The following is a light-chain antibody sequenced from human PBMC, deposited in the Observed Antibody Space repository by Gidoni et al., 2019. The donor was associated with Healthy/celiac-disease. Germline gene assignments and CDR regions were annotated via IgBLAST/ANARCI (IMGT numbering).Light chain of an antibody. CDR1: QSVSSSY. Sequence: DILLTQSPGPLSLSPGERATLSCRASQSVSSSYLAWYQQKPGQAPRLLIYGASSRATGIPDRFSGRRAGTDFTLTISRLEPEAFAVDYCQQYGSSPFTFGPGTKVDIK. V-gene: IGKV3-20*01. CDR2: GAS. J-gene: IGKJ3*01. CDR3: QQYGSSPFT.